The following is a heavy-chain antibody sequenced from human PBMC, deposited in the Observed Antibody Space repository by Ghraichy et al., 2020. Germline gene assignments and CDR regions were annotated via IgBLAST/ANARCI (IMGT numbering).Heavy chain of an antibody. CDR1: GGTFSSYA. Sequence: SVKVSCKASGGTFSSYAISWVRQAPGQGLEWMGRIIPILGIANYAQKFQGRVTITADKSTSTAYMELSSLRSEDTAVYYCARVILSQYYYYGMDVWGQGTTVTVSS. CDR3: ARVILSQYYYYGMDV. V-gene: IGHV1-69*04. CDR2: IIPILGIA. J-gene: IGHJ6*02.